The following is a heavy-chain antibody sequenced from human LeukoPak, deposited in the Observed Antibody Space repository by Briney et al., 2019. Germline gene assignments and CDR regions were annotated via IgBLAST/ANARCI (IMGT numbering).Heavy chain of an antibody. CDR3: ARALYNTGWYPDYFDS. J-gene: IGHJ4*02. D-gene: IGHD6-19*01. Sequence: GGSLRLSCAASGFPFTSHWLSWFRQSPGRGLEWVAHIKRDGSDKYYVGSVDGRFTISRDNAQNSLYLQMSSLRAEDTAIYYCARALYNTGWYPDYFDSWGQGTLVTVSS. CDR1: GFPFTSHW. V-gene: IGHV3-7*01. CDR2: IKRDGSDK.